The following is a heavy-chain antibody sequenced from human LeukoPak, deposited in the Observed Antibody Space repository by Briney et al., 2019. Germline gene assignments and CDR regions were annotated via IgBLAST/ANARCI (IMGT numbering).Heavy chain of an antibody. CDR3: ASGGSGSYYKDY. CDR1: GGSISSGGYS. D-gene: IGHD3-10*01. CDR2: IYHSGST. J-gene: IGHJ4*02. Sequence: PSETLSLTCAVSGGSISSGGYSWSWIRQPPGKGLEWIGYIYHSGSTNYNPSLKSRVTISVDTSKNQFSLKLSSVTAADTAVYYCASGGSGSYYKDYWGQGTLVTVSS. V-gene: IGHV4-30-2*02.